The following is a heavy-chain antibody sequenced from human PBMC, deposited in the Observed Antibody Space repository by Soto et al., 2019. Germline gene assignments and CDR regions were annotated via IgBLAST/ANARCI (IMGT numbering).Heavy chain of an antibody. D-gene: IGHD5-12*01. CDR1: GGPFSSYA. Sequence: SVKVSCRASGGPFSSYAISCVRQATGQGLEWMGGIIPIFGTAKYAQKFQVRVTITADESASTAXMALSSLRSEETAVYYCARDGPQDIVNGIHKDYSGGLEVWG. CDR3: ARDGPQDIVNGIHKDYSGGLEV. CDR2: IIPIFGTA. V-gene: IGHV1-69*13. J-gene: IGHJ6*02.